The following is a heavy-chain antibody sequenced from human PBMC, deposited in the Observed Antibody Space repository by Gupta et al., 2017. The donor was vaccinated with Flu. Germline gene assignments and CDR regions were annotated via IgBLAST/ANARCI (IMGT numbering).Heavy chain of an antibody. CDR1: GFTFSDYY. CDR2: MSSSRSFT. Sequence: QVQLVESGGGLVKPGGSLRLSCAPSGFTFSDYYMSWIRQAPGKGLEWISFMSSSRSFTNYADSVKGRFTISRDNAGNSLYLQMDSLTAEDTAVYYCARGLDCRSTSCYDSAAGFDYWGQGTRVTVSS. J-gene: IGHJ4*02. D-gene: IGHD2-2*01. V-gene: IGHV3-11*05. CDR3: ARGLDCRSTSCYDSAAGFDY.